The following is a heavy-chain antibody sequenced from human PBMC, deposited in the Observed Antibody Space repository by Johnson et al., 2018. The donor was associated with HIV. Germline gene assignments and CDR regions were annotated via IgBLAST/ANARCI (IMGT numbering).Heavy chain of an antibody. CDR2: IKQDGSEK. V-gene: IGHV3-7*04. CDR1: GFTFSSYW. Sequence: EVQLVESGGGLVQPGGSLRLSCAASGFTFSSYWMSWVRQAPGKGLAWVANIKQDGSEKYYVDSVKVRITISRDNAKNSRYLQMNSLRAEDTAVYYCAREQRALYDAFDIWGQGTMVTVSS. D-gene: IGHD6-25*01. CDR3: AREQRALYDAFDI. J-gene: IGHJ3*02.